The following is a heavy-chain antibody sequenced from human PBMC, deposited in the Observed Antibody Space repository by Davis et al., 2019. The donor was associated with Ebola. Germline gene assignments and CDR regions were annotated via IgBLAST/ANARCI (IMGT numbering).Heavy chain of an antibody. D-gene: IGHD3-3*01. Sequence: ASVKVSCKASGYTFTGYYMHWVRQAPGQGLEWMGWINPNSGGTNYAQKLQGRVTMTRDTSTSTVYMELGSLRSEDTAVYYCARSPIRFDFWSGYYPRRYNWFDPWGQGTLVTVSS. V-gene: IGHV1-2*02. CDR1: GYTFTGYY. J-gene: IGHJ5*02. CDR2: INPNSGGT. CDR3: ARSPIRFDFWSGYYPRRYNWFDP.